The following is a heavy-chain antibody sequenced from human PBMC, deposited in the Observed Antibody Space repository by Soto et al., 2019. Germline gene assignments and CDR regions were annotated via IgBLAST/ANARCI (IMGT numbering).Heavy chain of an antibody. Sequence: QVQLQESGPGLVKPSQTLSLTCTVSGGSISSGGYYWSWIRQPPGKGLEWIGEINHSGSTNYNPSLKSRVTISVDTSKNQFSLKLSSVTAADTAVYYCARGRRIAARVNWFDPWGQGTLVTVSS. V-gene: IGHV4-31*03. CDR1: GGSISSGGYY. CDR3: ARGRRIAARVNWFDP. CDR2: INHSGST. D-gene: IGHD6-6*01. J-gene: IGHJ5*02.